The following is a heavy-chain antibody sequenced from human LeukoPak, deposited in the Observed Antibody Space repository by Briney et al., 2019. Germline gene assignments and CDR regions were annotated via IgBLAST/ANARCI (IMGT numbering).Heavy chain of an antibody. D-gene: IGHD4-17*01. Sequence: PGGSLRLSCAASGFTFSTYGMHWVRQAPGKGLEWVALMWYDGSSKYYADSVKGRFTVSRDNSNNTLYLHMNSLRAEDTAVYYCARAPYYGDYGDCWGQGTLVTVFS. CDR1: GFTFSTYG. CDR3: ARAPYYGDYGDC. CDR2: MWYDGSSK. V-gene: IGHV3-33*01. J-gene: IGHJ4*02.